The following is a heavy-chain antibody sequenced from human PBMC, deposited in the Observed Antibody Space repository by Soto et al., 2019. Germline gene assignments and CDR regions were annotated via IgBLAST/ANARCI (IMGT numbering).Heavy chain of an antibody. CDR2: INYSGST. D-gene: IGHD6-13*01. Sequence: SETLSLTCTVSGGSISSSSYYWGWIRQPPGKGLEWIGSINYSGSTYYNPSLKSRVTISVDTSKNQISLKLSSVTAADTAVYYCARHSSSSPRRNYYYYGMDVWGQGTTVTVSS. V-gene: IGHV4-39*01. CDR3: ARHSSSSPRRNYYYYGMDV. CDR1: GGSISSSSYY. J-gene: IGHJ6*02.